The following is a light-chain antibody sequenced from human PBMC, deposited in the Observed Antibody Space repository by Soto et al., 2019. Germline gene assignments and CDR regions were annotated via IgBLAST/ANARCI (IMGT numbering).Light chain of an antibody. CDR2: KAS. CDR3: QRYNSLYT. J-gene: IGKJ2*01. Sequence: DIQMTQSPSTLSASVGDRVTITCRASQSISSWLAWYQQKPGKAPKLLIYKASSLESGVPSRFSGSGSGTEFTLTISSLQPDDFASYYCQRYNSLYTFRQGPKMEIK. CDR1: QSISSW. V-gene: IGKV1-5*03.